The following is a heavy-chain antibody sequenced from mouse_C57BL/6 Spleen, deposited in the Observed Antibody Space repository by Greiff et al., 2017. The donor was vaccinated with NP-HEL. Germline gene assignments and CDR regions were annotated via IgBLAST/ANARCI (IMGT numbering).Heavy chain of an antibody. CDR3: ARLLRGEYYFDD. V-gene: IGHV1-11*01. J-gene: IGHJ2*01. CDR2: IYPVSGET. Sequence: QVQLQQSGAELVSPGASVTLSCTASGYTFTDHIMNWVKKRPGQGLEWIGRIYPVSGETNSNQKFMGKATFSVDRSSSTVYIVLNILTSEDAAVEYYARLLRGEYYFDDWGQGTTLTVSS. CDR1: GYTFTDHI.